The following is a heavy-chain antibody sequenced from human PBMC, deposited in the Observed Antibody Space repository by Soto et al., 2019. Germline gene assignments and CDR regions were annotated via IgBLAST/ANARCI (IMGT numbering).Heavy chain of an antibody. V-gene: IGHV1-18*01. D-gene: IGHD6-13*01. CDR3: ARIAAALGDYYYGMDV. CDR1: GYTFTSYG. J-gene: IGHJ6*02. Sequence: QVQLVQSGAEVKKPGASVKVSCKASGYTFTSYGIIWVRQAPGQGLEWMGWISAYNGNTNYAQKLQGRVTMTTDTSTSTDYMELRSLRSDDTAVYYCARIAAALGDYYYGMDVWGQGTTVTVSS. CDR2: ISAYNGNT.